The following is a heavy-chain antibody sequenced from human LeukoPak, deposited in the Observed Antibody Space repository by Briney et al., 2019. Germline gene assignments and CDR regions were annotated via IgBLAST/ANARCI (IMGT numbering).Heavy chain of an antibody. D-gene: IGHD2-2*01. J-gene: IGHJ4*02. V-gene: IGHV3-30*01. CDR2: ISYDGSNK. Sequence: GRSLRLSCAASGFTFSSYAMHWVRQAPGKGLEWVAVISYDGSNKYYADSVKGRFTISRDNSENTLYLQMNSLRAEDTAVYYYAAIDCSSTSCYRGWGQGTLVTVSS. CDR3: AAIDCSSTSCYRG. CDR1: GFTFSSYA.